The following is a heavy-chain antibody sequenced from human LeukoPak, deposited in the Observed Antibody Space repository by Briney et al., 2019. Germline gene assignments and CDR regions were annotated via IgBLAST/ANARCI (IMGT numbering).Heavy chain of an antibody. CDR3: AKGPKIPAPTYYFDY. Sequence: GGSLRLSCAASGFTFSSYAMGWVRQAPGKGLEWISAISGSGGNTYYAASVKGRFTFSRDNSKNTLFLQMNSLRAEDTAVYYCAKGPKIPAPTYYFDYWGHGTLVTVSS. CDR1: GFTFSSYA. CDR2: ISGSGGNT. J-gene: IGHJ4*01. V-gene: IGHV3-23*01. D-gene: IGHD2-2*01.